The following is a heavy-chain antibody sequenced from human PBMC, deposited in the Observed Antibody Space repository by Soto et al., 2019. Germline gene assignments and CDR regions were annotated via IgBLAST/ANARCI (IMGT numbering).Heavy chain of an antibody. D-gene: IGHD1-7*01. CDR1: GFSFSTYS. V-gene: IGHV3-48*01. Sequence: EVQLVESGGGLVQPGGSLRLSCADSGFSFSTYSMNWVRQAPGKGLEWVSYISSSSSIISYADSVKGRFTISRDNAKNSLYLQVNSLRAEDTAVYFCARNKNYAFDIWGQGTMVTVSS. CDR2: ISSSSSII. CDR3: ARNKNYAFDI. J-gene: IGHJ3*02.